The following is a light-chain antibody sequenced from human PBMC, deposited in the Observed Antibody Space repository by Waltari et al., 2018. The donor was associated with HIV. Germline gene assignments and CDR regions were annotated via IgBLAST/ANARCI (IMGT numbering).Light chain of an antibody. CDR2: EVT. V-gene: IGLV2-23*02. CDR3: CSYAGSSTLV. J-gene: IGLJ2*01. Sequence: QSALTQPASVSGSPGQSITISCTGTSSDVGSYNLASWYQPHPGKAPKLMIYEVTKRPSGVSNRFSGSKSVNTASLTISGLQAEDEADYFCCSYAGSSTLVFGGGTKLTVL. CDR1: SSDVGSYNL.